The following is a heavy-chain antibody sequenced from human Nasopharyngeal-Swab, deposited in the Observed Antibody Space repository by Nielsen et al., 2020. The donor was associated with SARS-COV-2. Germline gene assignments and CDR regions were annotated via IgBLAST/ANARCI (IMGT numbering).Heavy chain of an antibody. J-gene: IGHJ4*02. V-gene: IGHV3-9*01. Sequence: SLKISCAASGFTFDDYAMHWVRQAPGKGLEWVSGISWNSGSTGYADSVKGRFTIPRDNAKNSLYLQMNSLRAEDTALYYCAKDSGIAVAGAFDYWGQGTLVTVSS. CDR3: AKDSGIAVAGAFDY. D-gene: IGHD6-19*01. CDR1: GFTFDDYA. CDR2: ISWNSGST.